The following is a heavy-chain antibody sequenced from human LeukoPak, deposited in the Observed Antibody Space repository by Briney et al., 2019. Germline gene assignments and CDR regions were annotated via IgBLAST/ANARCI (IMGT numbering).Heavy chain of an antibody. D-gene: IGHD4-17*01. CDR2: IIPIIGTA. V-gene: IGHV1-69*05. CDR3: ASCAFTVTKVGYYYYYYYMDV. J-gene: IGHJ6*03. Sequence: SVKLSCKASGGTFSSYAISWGRQAPGPGVEWLGGIIPIIGTANNGQKFQGRVTITTDESTSTAYMELSSLRSEDTAVYYCASCAFTVTKVGYYYYYYYMDVWGKGTTVTVSS. CDR1: GGTFSSYA.